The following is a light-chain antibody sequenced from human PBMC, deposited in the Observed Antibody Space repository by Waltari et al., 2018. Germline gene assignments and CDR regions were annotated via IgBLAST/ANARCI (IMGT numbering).Light chain of an antibody. CDR3: ASYTGSWNWV. CDR2: EGS. J-gene: IGLJ3*02. CDR1: SRDVGSYNL. Sequence: QSALTQPAPVSGSPGQSLTISCTGTSRDVGSYNLVPWYQQHPGKAPKLMIYEGSKRPSGLSNRFSGSKSGNTASLTISGLQAEDEADYYCASYTGSWNWVFGGGTKLTVL. V-gene: IGLV2-14*02.